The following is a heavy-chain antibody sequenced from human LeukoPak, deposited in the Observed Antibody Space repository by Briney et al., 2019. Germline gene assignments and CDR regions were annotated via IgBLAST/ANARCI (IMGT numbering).Heavy chain of an antibody. D-gene: IGHD3-22*01. CDR2: ISGSGGST. CDR1: GFTFSSYA. Sequence: GGSLRLSCAASGFTFSSYAMSWVHQAPGKGLEWVSAISGSGGSTYYADSVKGRFTISRDNSKNTLYLQMNSLRAEDTAVYYCAKAFYDSSGYYYWGQGTLVTVSS. J-gene: IGHJ4*02. V-gene: IGHV3-23*01. CDR3: AKAFYDSSGYYY.